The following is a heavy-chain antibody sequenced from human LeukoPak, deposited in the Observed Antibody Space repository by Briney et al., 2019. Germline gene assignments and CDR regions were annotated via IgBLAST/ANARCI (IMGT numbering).Heavy chain of an antibody. V-gene: IGHV3-30*02. CDR1: GFTFSSCG. J-gene: IGHJ6*03. Sequence: GGSLRLACAASGFTFSSCGMHWVRQAPGKGLEWVAFIRYDGTNENYADSVQGRFTVSRDNSKNTLYLRMNSLRAEDTAVYYCAKDIWVTTYYYYLDVWGKGTSLTVSS. D-gene: IGHD4-17*01. CDR3: AKDIWVTTYYYYLDV. CDR2: IRYDGTNE.